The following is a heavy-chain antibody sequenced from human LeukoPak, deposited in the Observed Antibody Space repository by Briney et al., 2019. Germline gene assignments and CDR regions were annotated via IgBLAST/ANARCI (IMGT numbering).Heavy chain of an antibody. Sequence: PGGSLRLSCAASGFTFSSYAMSWVRQAPGKGLEWVSTISGIDGSISYADSVKGRFTISRDNSKNTLHLQMNSLRAEDTAVYYCAYSGGDFWSGYYVYWGQGTLVSVSS. J-gene: IGHJ4*02. V-gene: IGHV3-23*01. CDR3: AYSGGDFWSGYYVY. CDR2: ISGIDGSI. CDR1: GFTFSSYA. D-gene: IGHD3-3*01.